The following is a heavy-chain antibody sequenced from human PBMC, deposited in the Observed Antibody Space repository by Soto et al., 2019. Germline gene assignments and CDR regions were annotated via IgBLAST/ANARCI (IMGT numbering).Heavy chain of an antibody. D-gene: IGHD4-4*01. CDR1: GGSISSSNW. J-gene: IGHJ6*02. V-gene: IGHV4-4*02. CDR3: ARVSNYVGYYGMDV. Sequence: QVQLQESGPGLVKPSGTLSLTCAVSGGSISSSNWWSWVRQPPGKGLEWIGEIYHSGSTNYNPSLKRRVTISVDKSKNQFSLKLSSVTAADPAVYYCARVSNYVGYYGMDVWGQGTTVTVSS. CDR2: IYHSGST.